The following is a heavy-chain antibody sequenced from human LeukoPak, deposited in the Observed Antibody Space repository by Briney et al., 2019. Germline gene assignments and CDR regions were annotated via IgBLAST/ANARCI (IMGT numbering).Heavy chain of an antibody. CDR3: VADKYNFGPSFDY. CDR1: GFTFSSYE. Sequence: GGSLRLSCAASGFTFSSYEMNWVRQAPGKGLEWVSYISSSGSTIYYADSVKGRFTISRDNAKNSLYLQMNSLRAEDMAVYYCVADKYNFGPSFDYWGQGTLVTVSS. D-gene: IGHD1-1*01. J-gene: IGHJ4*02. V-gene: IGHV3-48*03. CDR2: ISSSGSTI.